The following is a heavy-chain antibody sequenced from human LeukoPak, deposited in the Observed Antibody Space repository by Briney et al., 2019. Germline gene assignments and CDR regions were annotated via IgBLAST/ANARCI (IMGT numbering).Heavy chain of an antibody. CDR1: GFTFSTFA. Sequence: GGSLRLSCAASGFTFSTFAMHWVRLPPAKGLEWVSSITGSGPYMLYADSVKHRFTISRDNTKNLLYLEMNSLRAEDTAMYFCVRDVGAVRGEVYFDYWGQGTLVTVSS. CDR3: VRDVGAVRGEVYFDY. CDR2: ITGSGPYM. V-gene: IGHV3-21*06. D-gene: IGHD3-10*01. J-gene: IGHJ4*02.